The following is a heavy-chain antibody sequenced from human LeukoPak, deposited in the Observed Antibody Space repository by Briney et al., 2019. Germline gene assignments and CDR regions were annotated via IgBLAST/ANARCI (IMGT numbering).Heavy chain of an antibody. D-gene: IGHD2-15*01. CDR1: GGSISSYY. CDR2: IYYSGST. J-gene: IGHJ4*02. V-gene: IGHV4-59*01. CDR3: ARETCSVGSSSLLDY. Sequence: SETLSLTCTVSGGSISSYYWNWIRQPPGKGLEWIGYIYYSGSTNYNPSLKSRITISVDTSKNQISLKLSSVTAADTAVYYCARETCSVGSSSLLDYWGQGNLVTVSS.